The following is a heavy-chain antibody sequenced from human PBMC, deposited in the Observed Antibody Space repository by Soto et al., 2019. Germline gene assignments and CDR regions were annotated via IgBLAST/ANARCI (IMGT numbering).Heavy chain of an antibody. CDR2: INHSGST. V-gene: IGHV4-34*01. D-gene: IGHD2-15*01. CDR1: GGTFGGYY. CDR3: ARVYCSGGSCYVPYYYYYYMDV. J-gene: IGHJ6*03. Sequence: SETLSLTCAVYGGTFGGYYGSWISKNPGKGLEWIGEINHSGSTNYNPSLKSRVTISVDTSKNQFSLKLSSVTAADTAVYYCARVYCSGGSCYVPYYYYYYMDVWGKGTTVTVSS.